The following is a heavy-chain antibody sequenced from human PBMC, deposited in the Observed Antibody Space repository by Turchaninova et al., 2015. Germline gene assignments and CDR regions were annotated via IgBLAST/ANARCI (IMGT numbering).Heavy chain of an antibody. V-gene: IGHV4-34*01. CDR3: ARGVDPVYRRTLVRGVIRGHFDS. D-gene: IGHD3-10*01. CDR2: INQIGSP. J-gene: IGHJ4*02. Sequence: QVQLQQWGAGLLKPSETLSLTCAVYGGSFSGYYWNWICQTPGKGLEWIGEINQIGSPNYNPSLKERFTISVATSKNQCSLKLNCVTAAYTAVYYCARGVDPVYRRTLVRGVIRGHFDSWGQGTLVTVSS. CDR1: GGSFSGYY.